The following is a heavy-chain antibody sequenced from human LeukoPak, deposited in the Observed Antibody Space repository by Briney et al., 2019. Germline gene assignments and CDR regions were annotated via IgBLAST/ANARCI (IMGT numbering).Heavy chain of an antibody. V-gene: IGHV3-74*01. CDR1: GFTFSSYW. Sequence: PGGSLRLSCAASGFTFSSYWMHWVRQAPGKGLVWVSRINSDGSSTSYADSVKGRFTISRDNAKNTLYLQMNSLRAEDTAVYYCARDGIAVAGIHYYYYYMDVWGKGTTVTVSS. J-gene: IGHJ6*03. D-gene: IGHD6-19*01. CDR2: INSDGSST. CDR3: ARDGIAVAGIHYYYYYMDV.